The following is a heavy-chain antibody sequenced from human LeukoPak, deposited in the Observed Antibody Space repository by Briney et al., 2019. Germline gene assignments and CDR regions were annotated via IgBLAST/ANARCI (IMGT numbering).Heavy chain of an antibody. Sequence: SETLSLTCAVYGGSFSGYYWSWIRQPPGKGLEWIGEINHSGSTNYNPSLKSRVTISVDTSKNQFSLKLSSVTAADTAVYYCARSIAAAGTSHMDVWGKGTTVTISS. CDR1: GGSFSGYY. CDR2: INHSGST. J-gene: IGHJ6*03. CDR3: ARSIAAAGTSHMDV. V-gene: IGHV4-34*01. D-gene: IGHD6-13*01.